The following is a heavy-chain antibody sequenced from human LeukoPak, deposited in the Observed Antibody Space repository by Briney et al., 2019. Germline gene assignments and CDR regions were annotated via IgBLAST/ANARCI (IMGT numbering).Heavy chain of an antibody. CDR3: ARTGKSDSSDY. CDR1: GYTFSGYY. Sequence: ASVKVSCKASGYTFSGYYMRWVRQAPGQGLEWMGRINPNIGGTNYAQKFQGGVTMTRDTSISTAYMELSGLRSDDTAVYYCARTGKSDSSDYWGQGTLVTVSS. CDR2: INPNIGGT. J-gene: IGHJ4*02. D-gene: IGHD3-22*01. V-gene: IGHV1-2*06.